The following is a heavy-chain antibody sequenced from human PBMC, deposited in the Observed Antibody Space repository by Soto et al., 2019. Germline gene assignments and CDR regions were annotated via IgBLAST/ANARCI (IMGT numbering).Heavy chain of an antibody. V-gene: IGHV1-8*01. J-gene: IGHJ6*03. CDR2: MNPNRGNT. CDR3: ARGLFELWPYDYYYYYYMDV. CDR1: GYTFTSYD. Sequence: QVQLVQSGAEVKKPGASVKVSCKASGYTFTSYDINWVRQATGQGLEWMGWMNPNRGNTGYAQKFQGRVTMTRNTSISTAYMELSILRSEDTAVYYCARGLFELWPYDYYYYYYMDVWGKGTPVTVSS. D-gene: IGHD5-18*01.